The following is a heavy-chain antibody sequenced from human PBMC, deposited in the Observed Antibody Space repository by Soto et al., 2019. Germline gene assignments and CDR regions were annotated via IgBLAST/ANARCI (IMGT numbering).Heavy chain of an antibody. CDR1: GGSISSYY. CDR3: ARQESEGDYYYYMDV. CDR2: IYYSGST. Sequence: PSETLSLTCTVSGGSISSYYWSWIRQPPGKGLEWIGYIYYSGSTNYNPSLKSRVTISVDTSKNQFSLKLSPVTAADTAVYYCARQESEGDYYYYMDVWGKGTTVTVSS. J-gene: IGHJ6*03. V-gene: IGHV4-59*08.